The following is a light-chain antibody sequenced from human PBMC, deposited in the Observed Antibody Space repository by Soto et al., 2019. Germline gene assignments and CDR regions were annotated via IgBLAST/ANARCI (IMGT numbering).Light chain of an antibody. Sequence: ETVLTQSPGTLSLSPGERATLSCRASQSVSDNYLAWYQRKPGQAPRLLIYGASSRASGIPDRFSGSGSGTDFTLTISRLEPEDFAVYYCRQYGFSLRTFGQGSKVEV. CDR1: QSVSDNY. CDR2: GAS. V-gene: IGKV3-20*01. CDR3: RQYGFSLRT. J-gene: IGKJ1*01.